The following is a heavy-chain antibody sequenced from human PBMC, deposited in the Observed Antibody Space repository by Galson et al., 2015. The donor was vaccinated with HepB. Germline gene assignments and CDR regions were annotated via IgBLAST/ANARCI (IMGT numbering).Heavy chain of an antibody. J-gene: IGHJ4*02. V-gene: IGHV1-24*01. Sequence: SVKVSCKVSGYTLTELSMHWVRQAPGKGLEWMGGFDPEDGETIYAQKFQGRVTMTEDTSTDTAYMELSSLRSEDTAVYYCATAVGRRDYLAFDYWGQGTLVTVSS. CDR3: ATAVGRRDYLAFDY. CDR2: FDPEDGET. D-gene: IGHD4-17*01. CDR1: GYTLTELS.